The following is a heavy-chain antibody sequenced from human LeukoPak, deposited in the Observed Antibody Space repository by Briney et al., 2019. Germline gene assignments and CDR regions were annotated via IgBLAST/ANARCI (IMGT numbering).Heavy chain of an antibody. CDR3: AKTWRGRGYYGYGPSEYFSYMDV. CDR1: GFTFSSYG. V-gene: IGHV3-23*01. J-gene: IGHJ6*03. CDR2: ISGSGGST. D-gene: IGHD3-10*01. Sequence: GGSLRLSCAAPGFTFSSYGMSWVRQAPGKGLEWVSSISGSGGSTYYADSVKGRFTISRDNSKNTLWLQMNSLRGEDTAVYYWAKTWRGRGYYGYGPSEYFSYMDVWGKGTTVTISS.